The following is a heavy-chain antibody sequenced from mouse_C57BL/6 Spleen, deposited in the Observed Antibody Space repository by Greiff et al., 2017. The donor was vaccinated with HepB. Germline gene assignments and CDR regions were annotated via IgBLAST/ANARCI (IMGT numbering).Heavy chain of an antibody. J-gene: IGHJ3*01. CDR3: ARDYYGQRGFAY. V-gene: IGHV1-81*01. D-gene: IGHD1-2*01. CDR2: IYPRSGNT. Sequence: VQLVESGAELARPGASVKLSCKASGYTFTSYGISWVKQRTGQGLEWIGEIYPRSGNTYYNEKFKGKATLTADKSSSTAYMELRSLTSEDSAVYFCARDYYGQRGFAYWGQGTLVTVSA. CDR1: GYTFTSYG.